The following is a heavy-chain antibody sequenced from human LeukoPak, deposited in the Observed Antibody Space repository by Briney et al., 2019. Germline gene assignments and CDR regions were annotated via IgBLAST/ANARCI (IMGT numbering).Heavy chain of an antibody. V-gene: IGHV5-51*01. CDR2: IYPGDSDT. Sequence: LGESLKISCKGSGYSFTSYWIGWVRQMPGKGLEWMGIIYPGDSDTRYSPSFQGQVTISADKSISTAYLQWSSLKASDTTMYYCARRGSGSYYTPDYWGQGTLVTVSS. J-gene: IGHJ4*02. D-gene: IGHD1-26*01. CDR3: ARRGSGSYYTPDY. CDR1: GYSFTSYW.